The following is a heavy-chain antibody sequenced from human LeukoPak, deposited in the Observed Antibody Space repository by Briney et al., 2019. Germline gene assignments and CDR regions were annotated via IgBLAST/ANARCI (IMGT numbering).Heavy chain of an antibody. CDR1: GGSISSSSYY. V-gene: IGHV4-61*05. CDR3: TRARSVVWVWFDP. D-gene: IGHD3-16*01. J-gene: IGHJ5*02. Sequence: PSETLSLTCTVSGGSISSSSYYWGWIRQPPGKGLEWIGYVHYSESTKYSPSLKSRVTMSVDTSKNQFSLKMSSVTAADTAVYYCTRARSVVWVWFDPWGQGTLATVSS. CDR2: VHYSEST.